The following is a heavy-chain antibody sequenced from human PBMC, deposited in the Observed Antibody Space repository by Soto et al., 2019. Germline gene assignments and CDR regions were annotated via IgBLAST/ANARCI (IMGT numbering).Heavy chain of an antibody. V-gene: IGHV1-18*01. D-gene: IGHD5-12*01. Sequence: QVQLVQSGAEVKNPGASVKVSCKASGYTFTSYGISWVRQAPGQGLEWMGWISAYNGNTNYAQKLQGRVTMTTDTSMSRAYMELRSLRSDDTAVYYCARDRHGRYSGYDSYWGQGILVTVSS. CDR1: GYTFTSYG. J-gene: IGHJ4*02. CDR3: ARDRHGRYSGYDSY. CDR2: ISAYNGNT.